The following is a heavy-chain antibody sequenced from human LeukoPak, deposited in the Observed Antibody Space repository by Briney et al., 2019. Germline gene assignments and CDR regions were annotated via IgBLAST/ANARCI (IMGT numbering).Heavy chain of an antibody. J-gene: IGHJ5*02. CDR3: ARLHSTEFDP. V-gene: IGHV1-2*02. CDR2: INPNSGGT. Sequence: ASVKVSCKASGYTFIGYYIHWVRQAPGQGLEWMGWINPNSGGTNYAQKFQGRVTMTRDTSISTAYMELTRLRSDDTAVYYCARLHSTEFDPWGQGTLVTVSS. D-gene: IGHD2-15*01. CDR1: GYTFIGYY.